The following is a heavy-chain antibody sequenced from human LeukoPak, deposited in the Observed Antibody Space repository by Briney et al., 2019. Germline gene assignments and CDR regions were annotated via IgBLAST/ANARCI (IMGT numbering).Heavy chain of an antibody. J-gene: IGHJ4*02. CDR1: GFTFSSYA. CDR2: ISYDGSNK. D-gene: IGHD4-17*01. Sequence: QSGGSLRLSCAASGFTFSSYAMHWVRQAPGKGLEWVAVISYDGSNKYYADSVKGRFTISRDNSKNTLYLQMNSLRAEDTAVYYCARTSYGDYVMYYWGQGTLVTVSS. V-gene: IGHV3-30-3*01. CDR3: ARTSYGDYVMYY.